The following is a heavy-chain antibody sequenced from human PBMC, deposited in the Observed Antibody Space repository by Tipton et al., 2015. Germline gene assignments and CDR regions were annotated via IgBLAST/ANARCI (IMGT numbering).Heavy chain of an antibody. D-gene: IGHD3-16*01. Sequence: LRLSCTVSGGSISSYYWSWIRQPPGKGLEWIGYIYYSGSTNYNPSLKSRVTTSVDTSKNQFSLKLSSVSAADTAAYYCARVIWDEGYHYYYAMDVWGQGTTVTVSS. CDR3: ARVIWDEGYHYYYAMDV. CDR1: GGSISSYY. J-gene: IGHJ6*02. V-gene: IGHV4-59*01. CDR2: IYYSGST.